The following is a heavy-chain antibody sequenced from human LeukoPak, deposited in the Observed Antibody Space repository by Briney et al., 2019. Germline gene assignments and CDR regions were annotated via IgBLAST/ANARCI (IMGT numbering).Heavy chain of an antibody. CDR1: GGSISSYY. V-gene: IGHV4-59*01. CDR2: IYYSGSI. Sequence: SETLSLTCTVSGGSISSYYWSWIRQPPGKGLEWIGYIYYSGSINYNPSLKSRVTISVDTSKNQFSLKLSSVTAADTAVYYCARVGSYYRLDFDLWGRGTLVTVSS. J-gene: IGHJ2*01. CDR3: ARVGSYYRLDFDL. D-gene: IGHD1-26*01.